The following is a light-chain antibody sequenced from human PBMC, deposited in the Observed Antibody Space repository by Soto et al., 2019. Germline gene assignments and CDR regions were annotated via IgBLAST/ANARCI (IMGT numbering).Light chain of an antibody. Sequence: QSVLTQPPSASETPGQRVTVSCPGSSSNIGSYTVNWYQQLPGTAPKLLIYSNNQRPSGVPDRFSGSKSGTSASLAISGLQSEDEADYYCAAWDDSLNGVVFGGGTKLTVL. V-gene: IGLV1-44*01. CDR3: AAWDDSLNGVV. CDR2: SNN. J-gene: IGLJ2*01. CDR1: SSNIGSYT.